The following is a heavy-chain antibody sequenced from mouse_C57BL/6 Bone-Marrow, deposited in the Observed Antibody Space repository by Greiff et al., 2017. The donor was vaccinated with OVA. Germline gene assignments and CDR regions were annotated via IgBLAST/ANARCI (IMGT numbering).Heavy chain of an antibody. V-gene: IGHV2-2*01. J-gene: IGHJ4*01. CDR1: GFSLTSYG. CDR2: IWSGGST. CDR3: ARITTVVATDFDAMDY. D-gene: IGHD1-1*01. Sequence: VKLQESGPGLVQPSQSLSITCTVSGFSLTSYGVHWVRQSPGKGLEWLGVIWSGGSTDYNAAFISRLSISKDNSKSQVFFKMNSLQADDTAIYYCARITTVVATDFDAMDYWGQGTSVTVSS.